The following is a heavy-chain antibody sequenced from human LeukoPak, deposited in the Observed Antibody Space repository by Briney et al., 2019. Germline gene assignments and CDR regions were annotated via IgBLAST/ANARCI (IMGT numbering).Heavy chain of an antibody. J-gene: IGHJ4*02. CDR3: ARDGYSSYGVGLFETRYYFDY. V-gene: IGHV1-46*01. CDR1: GYTFTSYY. CDR2: INPSGGST. D-gene: IGHD5-12*01. Sequence: ASVKVSCKASGYTFTSYYMHWVRQAPGQGLEWMGVINPSGGSTSYAQRFQGRVTMTRDTSTSTVYMALSSLRSEDTAVYYCARDGYSSYGVGLFETRYYFDYWGQGTLVTVSS.